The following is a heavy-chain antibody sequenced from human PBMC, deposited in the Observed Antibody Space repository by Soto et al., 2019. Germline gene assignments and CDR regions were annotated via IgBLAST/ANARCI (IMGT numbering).Heavy chain of an antibody. Sequence: QVQLVESGGGVVQPGRSLRLSCAASGFTFSSYGMHWVRQAPGKGLEWVAVIWYDGSNKYYADSVKGRFTISRDNSKNTLYLQMNSLRAEDTAVYYCAREERVTGQNDYWGQGTLVTVS. CDR3: AREERVTGQNDY. CDR1: GFTFSSYG. CDR2: IWYDGSNK. V-gene: IGHV3-33*01. J-gene: IGHJ4*02. D-gene: IGHD1-20*01.